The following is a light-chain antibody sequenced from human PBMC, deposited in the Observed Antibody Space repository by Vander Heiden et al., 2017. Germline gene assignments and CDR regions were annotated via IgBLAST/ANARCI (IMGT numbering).Light chain of an antibody. J-gene: IGKJ2*01. Sequence: DIQMTQSPSSLSAFVGDRVTITCRASQSISSYLNWYQHKPGKVHKLLIYDASSLQSVVVSRFSGSGSGTDFTLTISSMQPEDCETYYCQQSYSTPYTFGQGTKLEIK. CDR3: QQSYSTPYT. CDR1: QSISSY. V-gene: IGKV1-39*01. CDR2: DAS.